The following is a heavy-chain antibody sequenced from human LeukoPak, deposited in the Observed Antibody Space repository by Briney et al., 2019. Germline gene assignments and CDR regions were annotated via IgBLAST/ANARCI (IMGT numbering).Heavy chain of an antibody. CDR3: ARDSDYDFWSGWVGPAAFDI. D-gene: IGHD3-3*01. J-gene: IGHJ3*02. CDR2: INTNTGNP. V-gene: IGHV7-4-1*02. Sequence: ASVKVSCKASGYTFTSYAMNWVRQAPGQGLEWMGWINTNTGNPTYAQGFTGRFVFSLDTSVSTAYLQISSLKAEDTAVYYCARDSDYDFWSGWVGPAAFDIWGQGTMVTVSS. CDR1: GYTFTSYA.